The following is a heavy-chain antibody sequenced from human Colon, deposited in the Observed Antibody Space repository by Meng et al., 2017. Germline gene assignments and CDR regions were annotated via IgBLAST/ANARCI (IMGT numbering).Heavy chain of an antibody. CDR2: INHSGST. CDR1: VGSFVGYY. CDR3: ARGRYSGYLP. Sequence: QVEQRLWGAGVLKTVRPLPLACAVDVGSFVGYYWRWIRQPPGRGLEWIGEINHSGSTNYTPSLKSRVTISVDTSKNQFSLKLSSVTAADTAVYYCARGRYSGYLPWGQGTLVTVSS. J-gene: IGHJ5*02. V-gene: IGHV4-34*01. D-gene: IGHD5-12*01.